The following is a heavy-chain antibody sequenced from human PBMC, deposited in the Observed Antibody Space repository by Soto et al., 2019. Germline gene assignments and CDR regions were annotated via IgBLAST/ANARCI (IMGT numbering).Heavy chain of an antibody. CDR3: ARVAYSSGWYSKRPEDQKYFQH. D-gene: IGHD6-19*01. CDR1: GFTFSDYY. Sequence: GGSLRLSCAASGFTFSDYYMSWIRQAPGKGLEWVSYISSSSSYTNYADSVKGRFTISRDNAKNSLYLQMNSLRAEDTAVYYCARVAYSSGWYSKRPEDQKYFQHWGQGTLVTVPP. CDR2: ISSSSSYT. V-gene: IGHV3-11*06. J-gene: IGHJ1*01.